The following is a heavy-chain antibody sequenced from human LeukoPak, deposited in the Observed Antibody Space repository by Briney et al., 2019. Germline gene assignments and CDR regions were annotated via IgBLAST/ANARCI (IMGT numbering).Heavy chain of an antibody. CDR1: GFSFDYYG. J-gene: IGHJ3*01. CDR2: IRSEGNDK. D-gene: IGHD4-11*01. CDR3: AKDRTPVYGNFDVDAFDV. V-gene: IGHV3-30*02. Sequence: PGGSLRLSCAASGFSFDYYGMHWVRQGPGTGLEWVAFIRSEGNDKYYGDSVKGRFTISRDISKNTLYLQMISLRAEDTGVYYCAKDRTPVYGNFDVDAFDVWGQGTVVTVFS.